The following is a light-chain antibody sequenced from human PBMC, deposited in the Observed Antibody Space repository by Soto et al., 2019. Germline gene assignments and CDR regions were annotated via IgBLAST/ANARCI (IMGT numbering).Light chain of an antibody. J-gene: IGLJ1*01. CDR2: DVS. CDR3: TSYTTSSTLRYV. V-gene: IGLV2-14*01. Sequence: QSVLTQPASVSGSPGRRITFSGLGTNMNVCGYNYVSWFRQHPGKAPKLVIYDVSNRPSGVSSRFSGSKSGNTASLTISGLQAEDEADYYCTSYTTSSTLRYVFGTGTKVTVL. CDR1: NMNVCGYNY.